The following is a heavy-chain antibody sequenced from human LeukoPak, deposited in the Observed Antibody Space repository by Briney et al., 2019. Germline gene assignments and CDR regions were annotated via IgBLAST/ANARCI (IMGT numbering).Heavy chain of an antibody. CDR3: ARDLSGGVYHFYYYYGMDV. J-gene: IGHJ6*04. D-gene: IGHD5/OR15-5a*01. CDR2: IWYDGSNK. Sequence: PGRSLRLSCAASGFTFSSYGMHWVRQAPGKGLEWVAVIWYDGSNKYYADSVKGRFTISRDNSKNTLYLQMNSLRAEDTAVYYCARDLSGGVYHFYYYYGMDVWGEGTTVTVSS. V-gene: IGHV3-33*01. CDR1: GFTFSSYG.